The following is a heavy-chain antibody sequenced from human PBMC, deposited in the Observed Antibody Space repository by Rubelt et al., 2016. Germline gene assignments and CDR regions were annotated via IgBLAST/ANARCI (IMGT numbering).Heavy chain of an antibody. D-gene: IGHD3-16*01. J-gene: IGHJ3*02. CDR2: IYYSGST. V-gene: IGHV4-59*05. CDR1: GGSISSYY. CDR3: ARHGGALAFDI. Sequence: QVQLQESGPGLVKPSETLSLTCTVSGGSISSYYLNWIRQPPGKGLEWIGSIYYSGSTYYNPSLKSQVTISVDTSKNQFSLKLSAVTAADTAVYYCARHGGALAFDIWGQGTMVTVSS.